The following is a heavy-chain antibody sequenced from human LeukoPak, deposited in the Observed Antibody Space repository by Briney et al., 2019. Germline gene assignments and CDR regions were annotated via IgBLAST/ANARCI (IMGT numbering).Heavy chain of an antibody. CDR3: ARVNVDDGPSAFDI. V-gene: IGHV4-34*01. CDR2: INHSGST. J-gene: IGHJ3*02. CDR1: GESFSGYY. Sequence: PSEALSLTCAVYGESFSGYYWSWIRQPPGKGLEWIGEINHSGSTNYNPSLKCRVTISVETSKNQFSLKLSSVTAADTAVYYCARVNVDDGPSAFDIWGQGTMVTVSA. D-gene: IGHD1-1*01.